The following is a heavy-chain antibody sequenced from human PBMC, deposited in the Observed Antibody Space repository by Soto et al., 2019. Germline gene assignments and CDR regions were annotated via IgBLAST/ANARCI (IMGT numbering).Heavy chain of an antibody. CDR2: MNPNSGNT. Sequence: QVQLVQSGAEVKKPGASVKVSCKASGYTFTSYDINWVRQATGQGLEWMGWMNPNSGNTGYAQKFQGRVTRTKNTATSTAYMELSSLRSEDTAVYYCARERSAGTGWFDPWGQGTLVTVSS. J-gene: IGHJ5*02. D-gene: IGHD6-13*01. V-gene: IGHV1-8*01. CDR3: ARERSAGTGWFDP. CDR1: GYTFTSYD.